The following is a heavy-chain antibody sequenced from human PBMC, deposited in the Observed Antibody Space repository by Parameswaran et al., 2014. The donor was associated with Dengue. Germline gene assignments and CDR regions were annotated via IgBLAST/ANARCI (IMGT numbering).Heavy chain of an antibody. CDR1: GFTFSSYW. V-gene: IGHV3-74*01. CDR3: ARAAPGYYYDSSGYHDY. J-gene: IGHJ4*02. Sequence: ESLKISCAASGFTFSSYWMHWVRQAPGKGLVWVSRINSDGSSTSYADSVKGRFTISRGNAKNTLYLQMNSLRAEDTAVYYCARAAPGYYYDSSGYHDYWGQGTLVTVSS. CDR2: INSDGSST. D-gene: IGHD3-22*01.